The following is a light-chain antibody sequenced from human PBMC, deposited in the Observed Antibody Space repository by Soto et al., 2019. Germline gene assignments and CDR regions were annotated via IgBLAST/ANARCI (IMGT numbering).Light chain of an antibody. J-gene: IGKJ2*01. V-gene: IGKV3-15*01. CDR3: QQYGSTPRVT. Sequence: EIVMTQSPATLSVSPGERATLSCRASQSVSSNLAWYQQKPGQAPRLLIYGASTRATGIPARFNGSGSGTEFTLTISTLEPEDFAVYYCQQYGSTPRVTFGQGTKLEIK. CDR1: QSVSSN. CDR2: GAS.